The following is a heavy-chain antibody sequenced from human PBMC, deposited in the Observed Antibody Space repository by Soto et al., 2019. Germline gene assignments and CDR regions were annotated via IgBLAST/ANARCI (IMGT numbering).Heavy chain of an antibody. CDR3: ARDNMATFDYHYYGMDV. D-gene: IGHD5-12*01. CDR2: VHFSGGT. J-gene: IGHJ6*02. Sequence: QVQLQKSGPGLARPSETLSLTCSVSGGSVSGGAYQWTWIRQPPGKGLEWIGYVHFSGGTNYNPSRESRVTISIDTSRDQFSLELTSLTAADTAVYFCARDNMATFDYHYYGMDVWGQGTTVTVSS. V-gene: IGHV4-61*08. CDR1: GGSVSGGAYQ.